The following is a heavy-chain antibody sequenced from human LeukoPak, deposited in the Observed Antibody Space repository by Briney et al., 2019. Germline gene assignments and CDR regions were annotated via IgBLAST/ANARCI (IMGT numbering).Heavy chain of an antibody. CDR3: ARVRAAAGTWYDAFDI. V-gene: IGHV3-66*01. D-gene: IGHD6-13*01. CDR2: IYSGGST. CDR1: EFSVGSNY. J-gene: IGHJ3*02. Sequence: GGSLRLSCAASEFSVGSNYMTWVRQAPGKGLEWVSLIYSGGSTYYADSVKGRFTISRDNSKNSLYLQMNSLRAEDTAVYYCARVRAAAGTWYDAFDIWGQGTMVTVSS.